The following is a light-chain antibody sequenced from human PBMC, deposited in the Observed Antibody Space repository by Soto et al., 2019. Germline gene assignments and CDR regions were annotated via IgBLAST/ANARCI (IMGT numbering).Light chain of an antibody. CDR1: QDISNY. Sequence: DIQMTQSPSSLSASVGDRVTITCQASQDISNYLNWYQQKPGKAPELLMYDASNLETGVPSRFSGSGSGTDFTFTISSLQPEDIATYYCQQYLDPASFGPGTKVDI. J-gene: IGKJ3*01. CDR2: DAS. CDR3: QQYLDPAS. V-gene: IGKV1-33*01.